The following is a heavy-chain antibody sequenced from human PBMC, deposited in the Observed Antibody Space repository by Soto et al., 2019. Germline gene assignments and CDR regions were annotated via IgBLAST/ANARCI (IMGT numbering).Heavy chain of an antibody. CDR2: INPSGGSA. CDR3: ARDVYFWSGYSYYYMDV. CDR1: GYTFTSYY. J-gene: IGHJ6*03. D-gene: IGHD3-3*01. Sequence: ASVKVSFKASGYTFTSYYMHWVRQAPGQGLEWMGIINPSGGSASYAQKFQGRVTMTRDTSTSTVYMELSSLRSEDTAVYYCARDVYFWSGYSYYYMDVWGKGTTVTVSS. V-gene: IGHV1-46*03.